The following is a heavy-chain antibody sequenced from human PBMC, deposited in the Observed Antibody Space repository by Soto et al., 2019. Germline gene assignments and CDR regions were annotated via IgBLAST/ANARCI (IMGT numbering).Heavy chain of an antibody. V-gene: IGHV3-66*01. CDR2: IYSAGNT. D-gene: IGHD6-19*01. J-gene: IGHJ6*02. CDR3: ARDLIAVAGTFRPHRFYGMDV. CDR1: GVTVSSNY. Sequence: PGGSLRLSCAASGVTVSSNYMSWVRQAPGKGLEWISIIYSAGNTYYADSVKGRFTISRDNSKNTLYLQMNSLGAEDTAVYYCARDLIAVAGTFRPHRFYGMDVWGQGTTVTVSS.